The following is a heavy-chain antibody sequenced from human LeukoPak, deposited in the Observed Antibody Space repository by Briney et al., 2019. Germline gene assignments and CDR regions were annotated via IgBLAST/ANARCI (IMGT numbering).Heavy chain of an antibody. CDR2: INPNSGGT. J-gene: IGHJ4*02. V-gene: IGHV1-2*04. CDR3: ARARRAAAGTRYYFDY. D-gene: IGHD6-13*01. CDR1: GYTFTGYY. Sequence: ASVKVSCKASGYTFTGYYMHWVRQAPGQGLEWMGWINPNSGGTNYAQKFQGWVTMTRNTSISTAYMELSSLRSEDTAVYYCARARRAAAGTRYYFDYWGQGTLVTVSS.